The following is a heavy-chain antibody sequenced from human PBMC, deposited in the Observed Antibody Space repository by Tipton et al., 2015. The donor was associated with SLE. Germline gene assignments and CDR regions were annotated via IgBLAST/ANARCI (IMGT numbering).Heavy chain of an antibody. J-gene: IGHJ6*03. Sequence: SLRLSCAASGFTFSSYAMHWVRQAPGKGLEWVAVISYGGSNKYYADSVKGRFTISRDNSKNTLYLQMNSLRAEDTAVYYCARDNLLGSYYYMDVWGKGTTVTVSS. CDR1: GFTFSSYA. D-gene: IGHD1-26*01. V-gene: IGHV3-30*04. CDR2: ISYGGSNK. CDR3: ARDNLLGSYYYMDV.